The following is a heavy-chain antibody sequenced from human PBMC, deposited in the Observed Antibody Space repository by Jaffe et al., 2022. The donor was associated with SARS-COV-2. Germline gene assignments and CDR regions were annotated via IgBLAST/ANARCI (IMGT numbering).Heavy chain of an antibody. V-gene: IGHV4-59*01. Sequence: QVQLQESGPGLVKPSETLSLTCTVSGGSISNYYWSWIRQPPGKGLEWIGYIYYRGNTNYNPSLKSRLTISVDTSKNQFSLKLTSVTAADTAVYYCARGGWFGELVSWYYYYMDVWGKGTTVTVSS. D-gene: IGHD3-10*01. J-gene: IGHJ6*03. CDR3: ARGGWFGELVSWYYYYMDV. CDR2: IYYRGNT. CDR1: GGSISNYY.